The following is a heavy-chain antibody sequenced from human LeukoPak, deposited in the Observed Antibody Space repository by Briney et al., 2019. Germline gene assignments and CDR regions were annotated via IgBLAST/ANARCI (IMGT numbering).Heavy chain of an antibody. D-gene: IGHD6-19*01. V-gene: IGHV4-59*01. CDR2: IYYSGST. Sequence: SETLSLTCSVSGGSISSNYWSWFRQPPGKGLEWIGYIYYSGSTNYNPSLKSRVTISVDTSKNQFSLTLRSVTAADAAVYCCARVGGWYAPFDYWGQGTLVTVSS. J-gene: IGHJ4*02. CDR1: GGSISSNY. CDR3: ARVGGWYAPFDY.